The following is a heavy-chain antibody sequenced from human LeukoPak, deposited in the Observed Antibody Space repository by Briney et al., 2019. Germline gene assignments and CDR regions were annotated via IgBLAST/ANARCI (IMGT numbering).Heavy chain of an antibody. D-gene: IGHD1-7*01. Sequence: GGSLRLSCAASGFTFSSYEMNWVRQAPGKGLEWVSFIYSDNTHYSDSVKGRFTISRDNSKNTLYLQMNSLRAEDTAVYYCASYNWNFLNDYWGQGTLVTVSS. CDR3: ASYNWNFLNDY. J-gene: IGHJ4*02. CDR2: IYSDNT. V-gene: IGHV3-66*01. CDR1: GFTFSSYE.